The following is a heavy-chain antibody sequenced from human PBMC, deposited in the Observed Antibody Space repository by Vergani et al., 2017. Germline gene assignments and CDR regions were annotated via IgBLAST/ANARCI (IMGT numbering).Heavy chain of an antibody. V-gene: IGHV2-5*04. J-gene: IGHJ6*03. D-gene: IGHD1-7*01. CDR3: VYRKTECATTGCFYPFYYYYYLYV. CDR1: GFSLNTRGVS. Sequence: QITLKESGPTLVKPTQTLTLTCTFSGFSLNTRGVSVAWIRQPPGKALDWLAVYYWTDDQHYSPSLNNRVTITKDTSKNQVVLTMTNMDYVDTGTYYCVYRKTECATTGCFYPFYYYYYLYVWGKGTTVTVSS. CDR2: YYWTDDQ.